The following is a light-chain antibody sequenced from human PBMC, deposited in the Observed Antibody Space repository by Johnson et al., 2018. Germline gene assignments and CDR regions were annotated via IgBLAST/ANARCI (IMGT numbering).Light chain of an antibody. CDR1: SSNIGNNY. J-gene: IGLJ1*01. Sequence: QSVLTQPPSVSAAPGQKVTISCSGSSSNIGNNYVSWYQQLPGTAPKLLIYENNKRPSGIPDRLSGSKSGTSATLGITGLQPWDEADYYCGTWDSSLSAGNVFGTGTKVTVL. V-gene: IGLV1-51*02. CDR3: GTWDSSLSAGNV. CDR2: ENN.